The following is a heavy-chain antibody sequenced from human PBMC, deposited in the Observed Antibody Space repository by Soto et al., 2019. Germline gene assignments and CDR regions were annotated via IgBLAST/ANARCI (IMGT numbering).Heavy chain of an antibody. D-gene: IGHD2-2*01. V-gene: IGHV3-30*18. CDR1: GFTFDTYS. Sequence: ERSLTLSCAASGFTFDTYSLHLFRRALCKWLEGGPFISYDGSNKYYAGYVKGRFTISRDNPKNTLYLQMNSLRSEDTAVYYCAKVLGYCTSSSCSREAYYYYGMDGWGQGTTVTVS. CDR3: AKVLGYCTSSSCSREAYYYYGMDG. J-gene: IGHJ6*02. CDR2: ISYDGSNK.